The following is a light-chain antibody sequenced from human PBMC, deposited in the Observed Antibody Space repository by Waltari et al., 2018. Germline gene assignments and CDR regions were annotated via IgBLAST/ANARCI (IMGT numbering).Light chain of an antibody. CDR2: EGT. CDR1: SNDIGSSSL. J-gene: IGLJ1*01. CDR3: CSYVSSRTYV. Sequence: QSALTQPASLSRSPGQSMNISCAGTSNDIGSSSLVSWYQQTPGKAPKLIIYEGTRRPSGVSNRFSPSKSGNTASLTISGLQAEDEADYYCCSYVSSRTYVFGSGTKVTVL. V-gene: IGLV2-23*01.